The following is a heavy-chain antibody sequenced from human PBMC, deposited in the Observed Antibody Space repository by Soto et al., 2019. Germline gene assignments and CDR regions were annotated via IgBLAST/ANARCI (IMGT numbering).Heavy chain of an antibody. V-gene: IGHV1-3*05. D-gene: IGHD3-9*01. Sequence: QVQIVQSGPEEKSPGASIKLSRTTSGYIFADYAIHWVRQAPGQGLEWVGWIKADNGDTRYSPKFXXRXLITRDISASTSYMELSDLRSADTGVFYCATSDWAWWGRGTLITVSS. J-gene: IGHJ4*02. CDR3: ATSDWAW. CDR2: IKADNGDT. CDR1: GYIFADYA.